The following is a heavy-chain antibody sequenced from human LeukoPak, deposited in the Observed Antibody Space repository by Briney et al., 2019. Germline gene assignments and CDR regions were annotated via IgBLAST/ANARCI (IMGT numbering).Heavy chain of an antibody. D-gene: IGHD3-3*01. Sequence: GGSLGLSCAASGFTFSSYAMSWVRQAPGKGLEWVSAISGSGGSTYYADSVKGRFTISRDNSKNTLYLQMNSLRAEDTAVYYCAKKAHDFWSGYNYYFDYWGQGTLVTVSS. J-gene: IGHJ4*02. CDR1: GFTFSSYA. CDR2: ISGSGGST. V-gene: IGHV3-23*01. CDR3: AKKAHDFWSGYNYYFDY.